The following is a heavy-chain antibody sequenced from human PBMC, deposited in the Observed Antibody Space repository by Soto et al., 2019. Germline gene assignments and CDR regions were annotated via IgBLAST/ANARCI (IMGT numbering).Heavy chain of an antibody. D-gene: IGHD1-1*01. CDR2: MNPNSGNT. CDR1: GYTFTSYD. V-gene: IGHV1-8*01. Sequence: VSVKVSCKPSGYTFTSYDINWVRQATGQGLEWMGWMNPNSGNTGYAQKFQGRVTMTRSTSISTGYMELSSLRSEDTAVYYCAREVTTGTLDYWGQGTPVTVSS. J-gene: IGHJ4*02. CDR3: AREVTTGTLDY.